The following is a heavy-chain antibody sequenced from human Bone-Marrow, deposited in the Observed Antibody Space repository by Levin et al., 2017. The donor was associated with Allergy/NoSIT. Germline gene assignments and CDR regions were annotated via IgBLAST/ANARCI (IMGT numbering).Heavy chain of an antibody. V-gene: IGHV3-49*04. D-gene: IGHD2-2*01. Sequence: GESLKISCATSGFNFGDYALTWVRQAPGKGLEWVGFIRSKAYGETTEYAASVKGRFTISRDDFKSIASLQMNSLKAEDTALYYCTRVKCTSTSCYLFDYWGQGTLVTVSS. J-gene: IGHJ4*02. CDR3: TRVKCTSTSCYLFDY. CDR2: IRSKAYGETT. CDR1: GFNFGDYA.